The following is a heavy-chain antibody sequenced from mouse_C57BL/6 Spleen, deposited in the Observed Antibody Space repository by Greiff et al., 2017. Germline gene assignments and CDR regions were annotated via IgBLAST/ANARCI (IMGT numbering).Heavy chain of an antibody. V-gene: IGHV1-66*01. J-gene: IGHJ3*01. CDR2: IYPGSGNT. D-gene: IGHD2-5*01. CDR1: GYSFTSYY. CDR3: ANPSPYYSNYWFAY. Sequence: QVQLQQSGPELVKPGASVKISCKASGYSFTSYYIHWVKQRPGQGLAWIGWIYPGSGNTKYNEKFKGKATLTADTSSSTAYMQLSSLTSEDSAVYYYANPSPYYSNYWFAYWGQGTLVTVSA.